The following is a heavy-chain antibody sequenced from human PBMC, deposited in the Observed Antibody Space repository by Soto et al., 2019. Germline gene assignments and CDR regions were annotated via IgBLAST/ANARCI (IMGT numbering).Heavy chain of an antibody. V-gene: IGHV3-11*01. Sequence: LRLSCAASGFTFSDYYMSWIRQAPGKGLEWVSYISSSGSTIYYADSVKGRFTISRDNAKNSLYLQMNSLRAEDTAVYYCARDRIMITFGGVIRRGAFDIWGQGTMVTVSS. J-gene: IGHJ3*02. D-gene: IGHD3-16*02. CDR3: ARDRIMITFGGVIRRGAFDI. CDR1: GFTFSDYY. CDR2: ISSSGSTI.